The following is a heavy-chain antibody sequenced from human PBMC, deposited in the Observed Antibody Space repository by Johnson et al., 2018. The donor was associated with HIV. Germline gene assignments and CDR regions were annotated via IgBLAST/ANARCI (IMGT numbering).Heavy chain of an antibody. CDR2: ISWNSDTI. CDR3: ARVSDDYGGNPAAWGAFDV. J-gene: IGHJ3*01. Sequence: QLVESGGGVVQPGRSLRLSCAASGFTFSSYWMHWVRQAPGKGLEWVSGISWNSDTIGYADSVKGRFAISRDNAKNSLYLQMNNLRAEDTALYYCARVSDDYGGNPAAWGAFDVWGQGTMVTVSS. CDR1: GFTFSSYW. D-gene: IGHD4-23*01. V-gene: IGHV3-9*01.